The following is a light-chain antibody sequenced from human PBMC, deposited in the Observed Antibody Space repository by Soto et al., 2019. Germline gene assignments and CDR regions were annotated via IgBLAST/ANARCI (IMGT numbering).Light chain of an antibody. Sequence: ELVLTQSPATLSLSPGESASLSWRDSQSVSSYLAWYQQNPGQAPRILIYDASTRATGIPDRFSGSGSGTDFTLTISRLEPEDFAVYYCQKRTNWLWTCGQGTKVDIK. CDR2: DAS. V-gene: IGKV3-11*01. J-gene: IGKJ1*01. CDR3: QKRTNWLWT. CDR1: QSVSSY.